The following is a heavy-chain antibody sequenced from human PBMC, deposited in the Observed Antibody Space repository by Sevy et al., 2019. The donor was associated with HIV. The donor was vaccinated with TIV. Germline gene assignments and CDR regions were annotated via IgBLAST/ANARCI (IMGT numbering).Heavy chain of an antibody. CDR3: TRDSESAWGLHEGMDV. V-gene: IGHV3-21*01. J-gene: IGHJ6*02. D-gene: IGHD3-10*01. Sequence: GGSLRLSCAASGFTFSTYSMNWVRQAPGKGLEWVSSISSSSSYIYYADSVQGRFTISRDNAKNSLYLQMNSLRAEDTAVYFCTRDSESAWGLHEGMDVWGQGTTVTVSS. CDR1: GFTFSTYS. CDR2: ISSSSSYI.